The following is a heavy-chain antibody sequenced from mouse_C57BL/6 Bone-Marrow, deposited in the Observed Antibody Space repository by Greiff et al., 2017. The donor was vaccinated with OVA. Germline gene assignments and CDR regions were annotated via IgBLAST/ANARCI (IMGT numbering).Heavy chain of an antibody. D-gene: IGHD2-1*01. V-gene: IGHV1-4*01. CDR2: INPSSGYT. CDR1: GYTFTSYT. CDR3: AREDGNWFAY. J-gene: IGHJ3*01. Sequence: VKLMESGAELARPGASVKMSCKASGYTFTSYTMHWVKQRPGQGLEWIGYINPSSGYTKYNQKFKDKATLTADKSSGTAYMQLGSLTSEDSAVYYCAREDGNWFAYWGQGTLVTVSA.